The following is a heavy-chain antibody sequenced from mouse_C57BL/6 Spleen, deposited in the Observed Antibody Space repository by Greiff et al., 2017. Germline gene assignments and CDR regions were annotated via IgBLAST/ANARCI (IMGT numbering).Heavy chain of an antibody. CDR1: GYTFTSYW. J-gene: IGHJ2*01. CDR2: IDPSDSYT. D-gene: IGHD1-1*01. Sequence: QVQLQQPGAELVMPGASVKLSCKASGYTFTSYWMHWVKQRPGQGLEWIGEIDPSDSYTNYNQKFKGKSTLTVDKSSSTAYMQLSSLTSEDSAVYYCARGDYGSSYWGQGTTLTVSS. V-gene: IGHV1-69*01. CDR3: ARGDYGSSY.